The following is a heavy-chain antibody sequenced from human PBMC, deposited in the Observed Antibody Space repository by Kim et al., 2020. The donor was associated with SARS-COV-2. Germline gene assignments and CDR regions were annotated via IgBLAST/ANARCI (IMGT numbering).Heavy chain of an antibody. CDR1: GFTFSNYC. J-gene: IGHJ4*02. V-gene: IGHV3-74*01. Sequence: GSLRLSCAASGFTFSNYCMHWVRQVPGKGLVWVSYINNDGSGTSYADSVRGRFTISRGNAKNTLYLQMNSLRAEDTAVYYCARDFRHGGNPANDYWGQGTLVTVSS. D-gene: IGHD2-15*01. CDR2: INNDGSGT. CDR3: ARDFRHGGNPANDY.